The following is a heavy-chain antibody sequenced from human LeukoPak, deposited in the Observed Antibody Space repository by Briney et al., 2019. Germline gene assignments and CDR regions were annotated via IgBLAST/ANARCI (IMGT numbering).Heavy chain of an antibody. Sequence: ASVKVSCKASGYTFTDYYVHWVRQAPGQGLEWMGWISPSSGGTNYAPKFQGRVTMTRDTSISTAYMELSSLRSDDTAVYYCARGWGFGSIDYWGQGTLVTVSS. V-gene: IGHV1-2*02. CDR3: ARGWGFGSIDY. J-gene: IGHJ4*02. D-gene: IGHD7-27*01. CDR1: GYTFTDYY. CDR2: ISPSSGGT.